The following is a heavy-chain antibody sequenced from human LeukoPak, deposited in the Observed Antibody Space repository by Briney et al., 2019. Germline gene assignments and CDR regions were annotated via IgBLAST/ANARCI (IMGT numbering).Heavy chain of an antibody. CDR3: SRGGMIVVVITPDDAFDM. CDR2: ITRSSYI. CDR1: GFTFSSYS. D-gene: IGHD3-22*01. V-gene: IGHV3-21*01. Sequence: PGGSLRLSCAASGFTFSSYSMNWVRQAPGKGLEWVSSITRSSYIYYADSVKGRFTVSRDNAKNSLYLQMNSLRAEDTAVYYCSRGGMIVVVITPDDAFDMWGQGTMVTVSS. J-gene: IGHJ3*02.